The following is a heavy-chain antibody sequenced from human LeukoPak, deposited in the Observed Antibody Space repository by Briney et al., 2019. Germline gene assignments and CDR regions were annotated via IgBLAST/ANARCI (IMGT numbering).Heavy chain of an antibody. CDR1: GGSISSYY. Sequence: SETLSLTCTVSGGSISSYYWSWIRQPPGKGLEWIGYIYYSGSTNYNPSLKSRVTISVDTSKNQFSLKLSSVTAADTAVYYCARVNYGSRSYTIDYWGQGTLVTVSS. CDR3: ARVNYGSRSYTIDY. V-gene: IGHV4-59*01. CDR2: IYYSGST. J-gene: IGHJ4*02. D-gene: IGHD3-10*01.